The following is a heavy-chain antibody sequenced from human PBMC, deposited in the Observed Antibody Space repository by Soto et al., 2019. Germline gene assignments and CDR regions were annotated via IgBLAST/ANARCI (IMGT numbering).Heavy chain of an antibody. J-gene: IGHJ5*02. V-gene: IGHV3-48*01. CDR1: GFTFSSYS. D-gene: IGHD2-21*02. Sequence: EVQLVESGGGLVQPGGSLRLSCAASGFTFSSYSMNWVRQAPGKGPEWVSYISGSGSDMFYADSVKGRFTISRDNAKNSLYLQMNSLRAEDTAMYYCALGLETAWFDPWGQGTLVTVSS. CDR2: ISGSGSDM. CDR3: ALGLETAWFDP.